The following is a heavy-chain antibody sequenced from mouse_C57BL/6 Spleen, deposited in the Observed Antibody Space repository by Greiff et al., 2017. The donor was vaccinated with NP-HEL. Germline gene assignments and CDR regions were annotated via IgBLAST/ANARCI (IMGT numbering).Heavy chain of an antibody. CDR3: TRDSTTVVANAMDY. Sequence: EVQLQQSGTVLARPGASVKMSCKTSGYTFTSYWMHWVKQRPGQGLEWIGAIYPGNSDTSYNQKFKGKAKLTAVTSASTAYMELSSLTNEDSAVYYCTRDSTTVVANAMDYWGQGTSVTVAS. D-gene: IGHD1-1*01. V-gene: IGHV1-5*01. CDR1: GYTFTSYW. J-gene: IGHJ4*01. CDR2: IYPGNSDT.